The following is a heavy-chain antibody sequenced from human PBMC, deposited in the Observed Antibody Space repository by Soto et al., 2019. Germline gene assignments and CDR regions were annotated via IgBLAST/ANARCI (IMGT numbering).Heavy chain of an antibody. CDR1: GFTFRNHA. Sequence: QVQLVDSGGGVVQPGGSLRLSCAASGFTFRNHAMHGVRQAPGKGLECLAVIAHDGSNAFYRDSVKGRFPVASDNSKNTLYLYMNSLSSEDTGVYYCARGDREDILVVVGARPGEYGTDIWGQGTTVIVSS. CDR3: ARGDREDILVVVGARPGEYGTDI. D-gene: IGHD2-15*01. J-gene: IGHJ6*02. V-gene: IGHV3-30-3*01. CDR2: IAHDGSNA.